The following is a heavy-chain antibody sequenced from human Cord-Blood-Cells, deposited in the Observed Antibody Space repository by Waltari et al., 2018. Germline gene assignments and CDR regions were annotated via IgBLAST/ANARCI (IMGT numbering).Heavy chain of an antibody. J-gene: IGHJ4*02. D-gene: IGHD3-3*01. V-gene: IGHV4-34*01. CDR3: ASDLTSITIFGVVTENYFDY. Sequence: QVQLQQWGAGLLKPSETLSPTCAVYGGSFSGYYWSWIRQPPGKGREWIGEINHSGSTNYNPSLKSRVTISVDTSKNQFSLKLSSVTAADTAVYYCASDLTSITIFGVVTENYFDYWGQGTLVTVSS. CDR2: INHSGST. CDR1: GGSFSGYY.